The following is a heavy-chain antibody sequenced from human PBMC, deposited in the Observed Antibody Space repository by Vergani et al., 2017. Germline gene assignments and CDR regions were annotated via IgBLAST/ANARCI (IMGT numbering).Heavy chain of an antibody. V-gene: IGHV3-21*01. J-gene: IGHJ5*02. CDR3: ARDKTNSPNWFDP. CDR1: GFTFSSYS. CDR2: ISSSSSYI. Sequence: EVQLVESGGGLVKPGGSLRLSCAASGFTFSSYSMNWVRQAPGKGLEWVSSISSSSSYIYYADSVKGRFTISRDNAKNSLYLQMNSLRAEDTAVYYCARDKTNSPNWFDPWGQGTLVTVSS. D-gene: IGHD2-21*01.